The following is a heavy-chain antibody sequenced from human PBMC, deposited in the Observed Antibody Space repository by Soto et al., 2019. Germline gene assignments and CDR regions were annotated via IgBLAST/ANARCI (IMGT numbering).Heavy chain of an antibody. J-gene: IGHJ6*03. Sequence: SETLSLTCAVYGGSFSGYYWSWIRPPPGKGLEWIGEINHSGSTNYNPSLKSRVTISVDTSKNQFSLKLSSVTAADTAVYYCARGPYRGVIIKGDYYYYYMDVWGKGTTVTVSS. CDR1: GGSFSGYY. D-gene: IGHD3-10*01. CDR2: INHSGST. CDR3: ARGPYRGVIIKGDYYYYYMDV. V-gene: IGHV4-34*01.